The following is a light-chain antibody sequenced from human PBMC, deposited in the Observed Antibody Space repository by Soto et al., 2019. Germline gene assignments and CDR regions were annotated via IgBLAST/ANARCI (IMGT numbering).Light chain of an antibody. CDR2: GSS. CDR1: QSVSSS. V-gene: IGKV3-15*01. Sequence: EIVMTQSPATLSVSPGERATLSCRASQSVSSSLAWYQQEPGQAPRLLIYGSSTRATGIPARFSGSGSGTEFTLTISSLQSEDFAIYYCQQYNSWPPSYTFGQGTKLEIK. CDR3: QQYNSWPPSYT. J-gene: IGKJ2*01.